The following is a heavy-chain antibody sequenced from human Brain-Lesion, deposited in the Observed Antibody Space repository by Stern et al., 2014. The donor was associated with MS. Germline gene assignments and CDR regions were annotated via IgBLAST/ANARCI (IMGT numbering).Heavy chain of an antibody. Sequence: QVQLVQSGAEVKKPGASVKVSCKTSGYIFTGYYIHWVRQAPGQGLEWMASLNPTTGGTKYAQKFQGRVTMSRDTSISTAYVELSSLTSDDTAVYYCARDQRGITIFGVVTDYYYLGMDVWGQGTTVTVSS. CDR2: LNPTTGGT. V-gene: IGHV1-2*02. CDR3: ARDQRGITIFGVVTDYYYLGMDV. J-gene: IGHJ6*02. D-gene: IGHD3-3*01. CDR1: GYIFTGYY.